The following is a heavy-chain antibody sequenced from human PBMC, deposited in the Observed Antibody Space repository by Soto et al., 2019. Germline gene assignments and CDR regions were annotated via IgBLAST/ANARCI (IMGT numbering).Heavy chain of an antibody. D-gene: IGHD3-22*01. CDR3: ARDPNDSSAYYHHYYYGMDV. V-gene: IGHV1-24*01. CDR1: GYTLTELS. CDR2: FDPEDGET. Sequence: ALVKGYCKGSGYTLTELSIHWVRQATGKGLEWMGGFDPEDGETIYAQKFQGRVTITRDTSASTAYLELSSLRSEDTAVYYCARDPNDSSAYYHHYYYGMDVWGQGTTVPVSS. J-gene: IGHJ6*02.